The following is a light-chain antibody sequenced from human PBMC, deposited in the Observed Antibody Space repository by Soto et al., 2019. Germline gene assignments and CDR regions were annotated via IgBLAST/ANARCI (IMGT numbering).Light chain of an antibody. V-gene: IGLV3-21*02. Sequence: SYELTQPSSVSGAPGQTARITCGGNNIESKSVHWYQQKPGQAPVLVVYDDSDRPSGIPERFSGSNSGNTATLTITRVEAGDEADYYCHVWDSSSDHPDVVFGAGTKLTVL. CDR1: NIESKS. J-gene: IGLJ2*01. CDR3: HVWDSSSDHPDVV. CDR2: DDS.